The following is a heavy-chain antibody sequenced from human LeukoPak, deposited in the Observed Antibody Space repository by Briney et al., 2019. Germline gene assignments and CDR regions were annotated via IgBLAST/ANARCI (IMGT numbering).Heavy chain of an antibody. D-gene: IGHD2-2*01. CDR1: GFTVSSNY. J-gene: IGHJ3*02. CDR3: AKTTICSSTSCPYSPDAFDI. V-gene: IGHV3-53*01. Sequence: PGGSLRLSCAASGFTVSSNYMSWVRQAPGKGLEWVSVIYSGGSTYYADSVKGRFTISRDNSKNTLYLQMNSLRAEDTAVYYCAKTTICSSTSCPYSPDAFDIWGQGTMVTVSS. CDR2: IYSGGST.